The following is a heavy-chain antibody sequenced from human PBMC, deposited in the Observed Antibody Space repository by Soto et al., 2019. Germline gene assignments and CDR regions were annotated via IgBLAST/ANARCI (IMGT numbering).Heavy chain of an antibody. D-gene: IGHD1-26*01. CDR2: TRNKANSYTT. CDR1: GFTFSDYC. CDR3: ARDTGGSYDF. J-gene: IGHJ4*02. Sequence: PGGSLRLSCAASGFTFSDYCMDWVRQLPGKGLEWVGRTRNKANSYTTEYAPSVKGRFTISRHDSEDSMYLQMNSLKTEDTAVYYCARDTGGSYDFWGQGALVTVSS. V-gene: IGHV3-72*01.